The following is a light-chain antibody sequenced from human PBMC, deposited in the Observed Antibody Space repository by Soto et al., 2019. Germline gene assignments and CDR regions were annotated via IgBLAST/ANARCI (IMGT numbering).Light chain of an antibody. CDR1: QSLTRN. J-gene: IGKJ1*01. CDR2: GAS. CDR3: QQYGSSPGT. V-gene: IGKV3-20*01. Sequence: EIVMTQSPGTLSVSPGEIVTLSCRASQSLTRNLAWYQHKPGQSPRLLIYGASSRATGIPDRFSGSGSGTDFTLTISRLEPEDFAVYYCQQYGSSPGTFGQGTKVDIK.